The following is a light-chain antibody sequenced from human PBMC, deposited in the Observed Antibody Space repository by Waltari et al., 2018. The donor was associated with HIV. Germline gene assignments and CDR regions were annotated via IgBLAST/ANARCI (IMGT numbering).Light chain of an antibody. Sequence: EIVLTQSPATLSLSPGERATLSCRASQSVSTYLAWYQQKPGQAPRLLIHDASNRASGIPARFSGSGSGTDFTLTISSLEPEDDAVYYCQQRTNWPPDTFGPGTKLEIK. V-gene: IGKV3-11*01. J-gene: IGKJ2*01. CDR2: DAS. CDR3: QQRTNWPPDT. CDR1: QSVSTY.